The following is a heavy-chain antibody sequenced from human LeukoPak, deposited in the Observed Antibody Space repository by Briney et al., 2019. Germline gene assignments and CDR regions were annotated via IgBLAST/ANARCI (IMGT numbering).Heavy chain of an antibody. V-gene: IGHV4-30-2*01. CDR3: ARPTIVGARPGAFDI. CDR1: GGSISRGGYS. D-gene: IGHD1-26*01. J-gene: IGHJ3*02. CDR2: IYHTGNT. Sequence: SETLSLTCVVSGGSISRGGYSWSWIRQPPGKGLEWIGYIYHTGNTQYNPSLKSRVTISVDRSKNQFSLKLSSVTAADTAVYYCARPTIVGARPGAFDIWGQGTMVTVSS.